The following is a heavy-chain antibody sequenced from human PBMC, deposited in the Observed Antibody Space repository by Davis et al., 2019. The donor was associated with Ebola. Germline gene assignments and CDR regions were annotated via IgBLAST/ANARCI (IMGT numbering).Heavy chain of an antibody. J-gene: IGHJ4*02. V-gene: IGHV4-30-2*01. CDR1: GGSISSYS. CDR2: IYHSGGT. CDR3: ARGGYSYGSLDY. D-gene: IGHD5-18*01. Sequence: SETLSLTCTVSGGSISSYSWSWIRQPQGKGLEWIGYIYHSGGTYYNPSLKSRVTISVDRSKNQFSLKLSYVTAADTAVYYCARGGYSYGSLDYWGQGTLVTVSS.